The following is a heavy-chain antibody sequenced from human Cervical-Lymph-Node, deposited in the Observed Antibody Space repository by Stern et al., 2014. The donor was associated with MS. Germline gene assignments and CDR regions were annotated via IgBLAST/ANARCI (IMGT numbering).Heavy chain of an antibody. D-gene: IGHD6-19*01. CDR1: GYTLNDLS. CDR2: SSPEDGET. Sequence: QVQLVESGAEVKKPGASVKVSCKVSGYTLNDLSLHWVRQAPGEGLEWMGGSSPEDGETIFAQGLQGRVTVTEDTSTDTAYMELSSLRSEDTAVYYCASAVTGLNYYFHALDVWGQGTTVTVSS. CDR3: ASAVTGLNYYFHALDV. V-gene: IGHV1-24*01. J-gene: IGHJ6*02.